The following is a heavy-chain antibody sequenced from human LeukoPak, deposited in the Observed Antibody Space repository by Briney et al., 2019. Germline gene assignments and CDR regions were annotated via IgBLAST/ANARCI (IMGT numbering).Heavy chain of an antibody. CDR1: GGSISSGSYY. Sequence: PSQTLSLTCTVSGGSISSGSYYWSWIRQPAGKGLEWIGRIYTSGSTNNNPSLKSRVTISVDTSKNQFSLKLSSVTAADTAVYYCAGKVVVAAKYGAFDIWGQGTMVTVSS. CDR3: AGKVVVAAKYGAFDI. V-gene: IGHV4-61*02. D-gene: IGHD2-15*01. J-gene: IGHJ3*02. CDR2: IYTSGST.